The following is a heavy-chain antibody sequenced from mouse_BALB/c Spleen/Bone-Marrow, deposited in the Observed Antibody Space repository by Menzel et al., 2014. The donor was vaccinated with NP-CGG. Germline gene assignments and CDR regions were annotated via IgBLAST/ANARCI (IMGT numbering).Heavy chain of an antibody. CDR1: GYIFTAYV. CDR2: FNPYDDDS. V-gene: IGHV1-14*01. D-gene: IGHD2-3*01. CDR3: AREGWLLRFDY. J-gene: IGHJ2*01. Sequence: EVQGVESGPELVKPGASVKMSCKASGYIFTAYVMHWVKQKPGQGLEWIGFFNPYDDDSNYNEKFKGKATLTSDKSSSTAYMELSSLTSEGSAVYYCAREGWLLRFDYWGQGTTLTVSS.